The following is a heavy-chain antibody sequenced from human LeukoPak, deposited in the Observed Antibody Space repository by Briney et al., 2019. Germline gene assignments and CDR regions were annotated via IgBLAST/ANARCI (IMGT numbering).Heavy chain of an antibody. Sequence: SQTLSLTCTVSGGSISSGSYYWSWIRQPAGKGLEWIGRIYTSGSTNYNPSLKSRVTISVDTSKNQFSLKLSSVTAADTAVYYCARGRIGWSAPFDYWGQGTLVTVSS. CDR3: ARGRIGWSAPFDY. CDR2: IYTSGST. D-gene: IGHD3-3*01. J-gene: IGHJ4*02. CDR1: GGSISSGSYY. V-gene: IGHV4-61*02.